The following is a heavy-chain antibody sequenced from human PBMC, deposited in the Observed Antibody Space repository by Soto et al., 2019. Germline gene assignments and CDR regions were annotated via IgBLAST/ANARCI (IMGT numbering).Heavy chain of an antibody. Sequence: SETLSLTCTVSGGSISSSSYYWGWIRQPPGKGLEWTGSIYYSGSTYYNPSLKSRVTISVDTSKNQFSLKLSSVTAADTAVYYCARQQLDYYGMDVWGQGTTVTVSS. V-gene: IGHV4-39*01. CDR1: GGSISSSSYY. CDR3: ARQQLDYYGMDV. CDR2: IYYSGST. J-gene: IGHJ6*02. D-gene: IGHD6-13*01.